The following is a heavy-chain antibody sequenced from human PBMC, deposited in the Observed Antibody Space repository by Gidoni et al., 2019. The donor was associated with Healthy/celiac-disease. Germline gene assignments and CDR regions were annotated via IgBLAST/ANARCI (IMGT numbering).Heavy chain of an antibody. D-gene: IGHD3-10*01. CDR2: IWYDGSNK. V-gene: IGHV3-33*01. Sequence: VRQAPGKGLEWVAVIWYDGSNKYYADSVKGRFTISRDNSKNTLYLQMNSLRAEDTAVYYCARDSEWYGSGSPTDYWGQGTLVTVSS. J-gene: IGHJ4*02. CDR3: ARDSEWYGSGSPTDY.